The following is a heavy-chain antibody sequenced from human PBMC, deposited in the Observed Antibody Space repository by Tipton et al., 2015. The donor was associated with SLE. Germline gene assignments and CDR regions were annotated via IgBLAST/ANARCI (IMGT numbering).Heavy chain of an antibody. CDR1: GYSISSDYY. CDR2: ISHTGTT. D-gene: IGHD2-15*01. Sequence: PGLVKPSETLSLTCAVSGYSISSDYYWGWIRQPPEKGLEWIGSISHTGTTYYNPSLKSRVTISIDTSKNQFSLRLSSVTAADTAVYYCARRIKVGNTGYYFDYWGQGTLVTVSS. CDR3: ARRIKVGNTGYYFDY. V-gene: IGHV4-38-2*01. J-gene: IGHJ4*02.